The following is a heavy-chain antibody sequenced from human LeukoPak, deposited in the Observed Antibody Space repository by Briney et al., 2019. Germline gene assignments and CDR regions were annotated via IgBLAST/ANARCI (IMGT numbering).Heavy chain of an antibody. D-gene: IGHD5-24*01. J-gene: IGHJ3*02. CDR1: GGSISSYY. CDR2: IYYSGST. CDR3: ASTPNLEMATINDAFDI. Sequence: SETLSLTCTVSGGSISSYYWSWIRQPPGKGLEWIGYIYYSGSTNYNPSLKSRVTISVDTSKNQFSLKLSSVTAADTAVYYCASTPNLEMATINDAFDIWGQGTMVTVSS. V-gene: IGHV4-59*08.